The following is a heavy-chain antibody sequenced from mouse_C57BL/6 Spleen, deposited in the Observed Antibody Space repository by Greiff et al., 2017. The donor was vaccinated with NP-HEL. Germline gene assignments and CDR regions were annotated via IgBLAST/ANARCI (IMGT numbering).Heavy chain of an antibody. CDR1: GFTFSSYA. Sequence: DVMLVESGEGLVKPGGSLKLSCAASGFTFSSYAMSWVRQTPEKRLEWVAYISSGGDYIYYADTVKGRFTISRDNARNTLYLQMSSLKSEDTAMYYCTREEVYYFDYWGQGTTLTVSS. J-gene: IGHJ2*01. CDR3: TREEVYYFDY. V-gene: IGHV5-9-1*02. CDR2: ISSGGDYI.